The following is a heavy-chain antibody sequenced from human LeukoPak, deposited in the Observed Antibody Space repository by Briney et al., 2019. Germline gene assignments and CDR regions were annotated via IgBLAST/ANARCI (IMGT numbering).Heavy chain of an antibody. CDR2: MNPNSGNT. CDR1: GYTFTNYD. J-gene: IGHJ1*01. D-gene: IGHD6-13*01. Sequence: ASVKVSCKASGYTFTNYDINWVRQAPGQGLEWMGWMNPNSGNTGYAQKFQGRVNMTRNTSISTAYMELSSLRSEDTAVYYCARNGQQVRYFQHWGQGTLVTVSS. CDR3: ARNGQQVRYFQH. V-gene: IGHV1-8*01.